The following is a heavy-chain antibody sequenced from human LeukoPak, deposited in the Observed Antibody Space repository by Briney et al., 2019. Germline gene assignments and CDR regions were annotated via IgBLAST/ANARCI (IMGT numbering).Heavy chain of an antibody. CDR3: AKDIVRSLHHRILNY. CDR2: ISWNGGSI. CDR1: GFTFDDYA. Sequence: GGSLRLSCAASGFTFDDYAMHWVRQAPGKGLEWVSGISWNGGSIGYADSVKGRFTISRDNAKNSLYLQMTSLSAEDTALYYCAKDIVRSLHHRILNYWGQATRVTVSP. J-gene: IGHJ4*02. D-gene: IGHD2/OR15-2a*01. V-gene: IGHV3-9*01.